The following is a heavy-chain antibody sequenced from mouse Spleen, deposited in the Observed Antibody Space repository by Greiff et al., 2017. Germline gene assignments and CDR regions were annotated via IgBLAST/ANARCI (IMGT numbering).Heavy chain of an antibody. CDR2: IDPSDSYT. Sequence: QVHVKQPGAELVMPGASVKLSCKASGYTFTSYWMHWVKQRPGQGLEWIGEIDPSDSYTNYNQKFKGKATLTVDKSSSTAYMQLSSLTSEDSAVYYCARQSLYGSSFYYFDYWGQGTTLTVSS. V-gene: IGHV1-69*01. J-gene: IGHJ2*01. D-gene: IGHD1-1*01. CDR3: ARQSLYGSSFYYFDY. CDR1: GYTFTSYW.